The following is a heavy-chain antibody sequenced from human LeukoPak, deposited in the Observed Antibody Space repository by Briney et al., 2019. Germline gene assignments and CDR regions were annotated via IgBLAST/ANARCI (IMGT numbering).Heavy chain of an antibody. D-gene: IGHD3-22*01. J-gene: IGHJ4*02. Sequence: GESLKISCKGSGYSFTNYWIGWVRQMPGKGLEWMGIIYPGDSDTRYSPSFQGQVTISADKSINTAYLQWSSLKASDTAIYYCARHFREDSGYYRSLDYWGQGTLVTVSS. V-gene: IGHV5-51*01. CDR3: ARHFREDSGYYRSLDY. CDR1: GYSFTNYW. CDR2: IYPGDSDT.